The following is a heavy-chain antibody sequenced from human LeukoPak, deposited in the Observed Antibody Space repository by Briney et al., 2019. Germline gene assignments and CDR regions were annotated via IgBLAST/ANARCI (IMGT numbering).Heavy chain of an antibody. J-gene: IGHJ3*02. V-gene: IGHV3-30*02. CDR2: IRYDGSNK. CDR3: VKDLGYSSSWRAFDI. D-gene: IGHD6-13*01. Sequence: PGRSLRLSCAASGFTFSSYGMHWVRQAPGKGLEWVALIRYDGSNKYYADSVKGRFTISRDNSKNTLYLQMNSLRAEDTAVYYCVKDLGYSSSWRAFDIWGQGTMVTVSS. CDR1: GFTFSSYG.